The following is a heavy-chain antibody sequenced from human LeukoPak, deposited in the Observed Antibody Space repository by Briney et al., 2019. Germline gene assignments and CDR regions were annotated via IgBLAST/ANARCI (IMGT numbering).Heavy chain of an antibody. J-gene: IGHJ3*02. Sequence: TGGSLRLSCTPSKFNFNSYGMTWVRQAPGRGLEWVSSISGSGGSIQYAASVQGRFTISRDNSKNTLYLQMNSLRAEDTAIYYCAKDPNGDYIGTLEMWGQGTMVTVSS. D-gene: IGHD4-17*01. CDR3: AKDPNGDYIGTLEM. CDR1: KFNFNSYG. CDR2: ISGSGGSI. V-gene: IGHV3-23*01.